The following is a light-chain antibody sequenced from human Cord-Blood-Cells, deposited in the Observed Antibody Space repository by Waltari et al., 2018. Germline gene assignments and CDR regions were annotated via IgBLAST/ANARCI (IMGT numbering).Light chain of an antibody. J-gene: IGLJ2*01. CDR2: RNN. CDR3: AAWDDSLSGVV. CDR1: SSNIGSNY. V-gene: IGLV1-47*01. Sequence: QSVLTQPPSASGTPGQRVTISCSGSSSNIGSNYVYWYQQLPGTAPKRLIYRNNQRPSGVPDRVSGSKSGASASLAISGLRSEDEADYYCAAWDDSLSGVVFGGGTKLTVL.